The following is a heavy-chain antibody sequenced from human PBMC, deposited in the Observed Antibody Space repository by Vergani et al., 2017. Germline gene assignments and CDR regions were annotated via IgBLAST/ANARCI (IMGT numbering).Heavy chain of an antibody. J-gene: IGHJ6*03. CDR1: GFTFSSYG. CDR2: IRYDGSNK. Sequence: QVQLVESGGGVVQPGGSLRLSCAASGFTFSSYGMHWVRQAPGKGLEWVAFIRYDGSNKYYADSVKGRFTISRDNSKNTLYLQMNSLRAEDTAVYYCARAAYYYYMDVWGKGTTVTVSS. V-gene: IGHV3-30*02. CDR3: ARAAYYYYMDV.